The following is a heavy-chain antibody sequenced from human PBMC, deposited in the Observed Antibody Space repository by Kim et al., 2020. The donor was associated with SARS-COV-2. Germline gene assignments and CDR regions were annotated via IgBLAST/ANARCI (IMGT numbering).Heavy chain of an antibody. Sequence: YYADSVKGRLTISRDNAKNSLYLQMNSLRAEDTAVYYCARDMNWNYAFDIWGQGTMVTVSS. V-gene: IGHV3-21*01. D-gene: IGHD1-7*01. CDR3: ARDMNWNYAFDI. J-gene: IGHJ3*02.